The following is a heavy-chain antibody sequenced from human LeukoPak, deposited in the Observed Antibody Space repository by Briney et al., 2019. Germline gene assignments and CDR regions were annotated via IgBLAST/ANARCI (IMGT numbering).Heavy chain of an antibody. V-gene: IGHV3-7*01. Sequence: GGSLRLSCAASEFSFSNYAMSWVRQAPGKGLGWVGNIQPDGREQYPVDSVKGRFTISRDNARNSLFLQMNSLRVEDTAVYYCASQSYARFDPWGQGTLVTVSS. CDR3: ASQSYARFDP. CDR2: IQPDGREQ. D-gene: IGHD3-16*01. J-gene: IGHJ5*02. CDR1: EFSFSNYA.